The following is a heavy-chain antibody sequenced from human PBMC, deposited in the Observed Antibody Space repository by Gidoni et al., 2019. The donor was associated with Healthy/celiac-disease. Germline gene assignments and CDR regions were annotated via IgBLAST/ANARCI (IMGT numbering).Heavy chain of an antibody. CDR2: ISGSGGST. CDR3: AKGGYYDSSGYYYLDY. CDR1: GLTFSSYA. J-gene: IGHJ4*02. Sequence: EVQLLESGGGLVQPGGSLRLSCAASGLTFSSYALSWVRQAPGKGLEWVSAISGSGGSTYYADSVKGRFTSSRDNSKNTLYLQMNSLRAEDTAVYYCAKGGYYDSSGYYYLDYWGQGTLVTVSS. D-gene: IGHD3-22*01. V-gene: IGHV3-23*01.